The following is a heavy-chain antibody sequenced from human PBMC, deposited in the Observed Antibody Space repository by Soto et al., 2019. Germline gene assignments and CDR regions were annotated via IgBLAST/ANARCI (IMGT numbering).Heavy chain of an antibody. CDR3: ARVAAMDFYYYYYGMDV. CDR2: INHSGST. CDR1: GGSFSGYY. J-gene: IGHJ6*02. D-gene: IGHD5-18*01. Sequence: KASETLSLTCAVYGGSFSGYYWSWIRQPPGKGLEWIGEINHSGSTNYNPSLKSRVTISVDTSKNQFSLKLSSVTAADTAVYYCARVAAMDFYYYYYGMDVWGQGTMVTVSS. V-gene: IGHV4-34*01.